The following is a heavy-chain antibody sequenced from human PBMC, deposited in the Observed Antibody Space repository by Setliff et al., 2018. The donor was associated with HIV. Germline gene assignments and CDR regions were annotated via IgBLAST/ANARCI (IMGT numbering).Heavy chain of an antibody. D-gene: IGHD3-10*01. Sequence: SETLSLTCAVYGGSFSGFYWNWIRQAPGKGLEWIGEINHSGSTNYNPSLKSRVTISVDTSKSQFSLRLNSVTATDTALYYCARGRFHRLHRPYSGSGSLGIQYFDYWGRGTLVTVSS. J-gene: IGHJ4*02. CDR3: ARGRFHRLHRPYSGSGSLGIQYFDY. V-gene: IGHV4-34*01. CDR2: INHSGST. CDR1: GGSFSGFY.